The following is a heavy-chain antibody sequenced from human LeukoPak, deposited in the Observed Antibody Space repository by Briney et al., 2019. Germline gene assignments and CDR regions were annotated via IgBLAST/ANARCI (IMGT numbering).Heavy chain of an antibody. Sequence: GWMKPNSGDTGYAQNFQGRVTMTRNTSISTAYMELSSLRSEDTAVYYCASSYSSSWRPIDYWGQGTLVTVSS. J-gene: IGHJ4*02. D-gene: IGHD6-13*01. CDR2: MKPNSGDT. CDR3: ASSYSSSWRPIDY. V-gene: IGHV1-8*01.